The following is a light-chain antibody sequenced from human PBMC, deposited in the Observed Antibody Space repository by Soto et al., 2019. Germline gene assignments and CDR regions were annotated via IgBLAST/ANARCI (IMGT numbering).Light chain of an antibody. CDR1: SSDVGGYNS. Sequence: QSALAQPRSVSGSPGQSVTISCSGTSSDVGGYNSVSWYQQCPGKAPKLMIYDVTKRPSGVPDRFSGSKSGNTASLTISGLEAEDEAYYYCCSYAASYTLVFGGGTKLTVL. V-gene: IGLV2-11*01. J-gene: IGLJ2*01. CDR2: DVT. CDR3: CSYAASYTLV.